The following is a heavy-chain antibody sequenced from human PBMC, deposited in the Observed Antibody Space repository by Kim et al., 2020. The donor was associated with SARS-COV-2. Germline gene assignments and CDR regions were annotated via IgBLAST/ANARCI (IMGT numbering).Heavy chain of an antibody. CDR3: ARVVRPGHSAGWYLSWLDS. CDR1: GYSLDNYA. D-gene: IGHD6-13*01. J-gene: IGHJ5*01. Sequence: ASVKVSCTASGYSLDNYAIGWVRQTPGQGLEYMGWISGYNGYRDFAQKFQGRVTLTTDTYTSTTYMELRSLTSDHTAMYYCARVVRPGHSAGWYLSWLDS. CDR2: ISGYNGYR. V-gene: IGHV1-18*01.